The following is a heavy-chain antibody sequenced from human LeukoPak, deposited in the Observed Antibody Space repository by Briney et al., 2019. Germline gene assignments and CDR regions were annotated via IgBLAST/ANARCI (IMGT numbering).Heavy chain of an antibody. V-gene: IGHV3-21*04. J-gene: IGHJ4*02. D-gene: IGHD3-22*01. Sequence: PGGSLRLSCAASGFTFSSYSMNWVRQAPGKGLEWVSSISSSSSYIYYADSVKGRFTISRDNAKNSLYLQMNSLSSEDTAVYYCARSYGSSGYESSFDYWGQGTLVTVSS. CDR2: ISSSSSYI. CDR3: ARSYGSSGYESSFDY. CDR1: GFTFSSYS.